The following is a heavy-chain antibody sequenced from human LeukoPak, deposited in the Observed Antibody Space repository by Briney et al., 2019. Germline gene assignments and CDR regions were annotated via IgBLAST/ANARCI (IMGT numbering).Heavy chain of an antibody. V-gene: IGHV4-39*02. CDR1: GGSISSSNYC. CDR3: ARVLYSSGWHYFDY. D-gene: IGHD6-19*01. Sequence: SETLSLTCTVSGGSISSSNYCWGWIRQPPGKGLEWIGSIYYGGSTYYNPSLKSRVTISVDTSKNHFSLKLSSVTAADTAVYYCARVLYSSGWHYFDYWGQGTLVTVSS. J-gene: IGHJ4*02. CDR2: IYYGGST.